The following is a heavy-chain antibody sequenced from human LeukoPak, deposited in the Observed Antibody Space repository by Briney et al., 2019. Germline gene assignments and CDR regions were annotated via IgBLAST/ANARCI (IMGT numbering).Heavy chain of an antibody. CDR2: ISSSGTTM. CDR3: ARGGYNYEGY. CDR1: GFTFSSYE. J-gene: IGHJ4*02. Sequence: PGGSLRLSCAASGFTFSSYEMNWVRQAPGKGPEWVSFISSSGTTMYYADSVKGRFTISRDNAKNSLYLQMNSLRDEDTAVYHCARGGYNYEGYWGQGTLVTVSS. D-gene: IGHD5-18*01. V-gene: IGHV3-48*03.